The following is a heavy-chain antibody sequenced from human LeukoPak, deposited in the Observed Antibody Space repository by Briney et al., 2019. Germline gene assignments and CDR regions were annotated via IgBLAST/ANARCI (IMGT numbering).Heavy chain of an antibody. CDR1: GFTFSDYY. CDR2: VSASGAST. D-gene: IGHD1-1*01. Sequence: GGSLRLSCAASGFTFSDYYMSWIRQAPGKGLEWVSAVSASGASTYYADSVEGRFSISRENSKRTLYLQMNSLRAEDTAIYYCAKAGSRQLEDYWGQGTLVTISS. J-gene: IGHJ4*02. V-gene: IGHV3-23*01. CDR3: AKAGSRQLEDY.